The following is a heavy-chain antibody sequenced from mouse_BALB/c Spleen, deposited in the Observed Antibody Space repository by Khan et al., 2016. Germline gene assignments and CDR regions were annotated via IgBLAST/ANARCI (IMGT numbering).Heavy chain of an antibody. D-gene: IGHD1-1*01. CDR3: ARGYGFSYWYFDV. CDR1: GYTFTNYG. J-gene: IGHJ1*01. Sequence: QVQLKQSGPELKKPGETVKISCKASGYTFTNYGMNWVKQAPGKGLKWMGWINTYTGEPTYADDFTGRFAFSLETSASTVYLQINNLKNEDMATYFCARGYGFSYWYFDVWGAGTTVTVSS. CDR2: INTYTGEP. V-gene: IGHV9-1*02.